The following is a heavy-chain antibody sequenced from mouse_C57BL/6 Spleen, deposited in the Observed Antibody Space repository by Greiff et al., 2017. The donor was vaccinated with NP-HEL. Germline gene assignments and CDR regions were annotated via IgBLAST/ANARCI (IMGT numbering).Heavy chain of an antibody. CDR3: TRRAGTEGFAY. CDR2: IDPETGGT. CDR1: GYTFTDYE. D-gene: IGHD4-1*01. Sequence: QVQLQQSGAELVRPGASVTLSCKASGYTFTDYEMHWVKQTPVHGLEWIGAIDPETGGTAYNQKFKGKAILTADKSSSTAYMELRSLTSEDSAVYYCTRRAGTEGFAYWGQGTLVTVSA. V-gene: IGHV1-15*01. J-gene: IGHJ3*01.